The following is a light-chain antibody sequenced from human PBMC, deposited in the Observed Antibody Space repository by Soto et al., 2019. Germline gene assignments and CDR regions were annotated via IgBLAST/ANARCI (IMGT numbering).Light chain of an antibody. J-gene: IGKJ4*01. V-gene: IGKV1-5*01. CDR1: HSINMW. CDR3: QQFHSYPLT. Sequence: IQMTQSPSSLSGSVGDRVTITCRASHSINMWVAWYQQKPGQAPKLLMYDVSTLQSGVPSRFSGSASGTQFTLTISDLQSDDFATYYCQQFHSYPLTFGGGTKVDIK. CDR2: DVS.